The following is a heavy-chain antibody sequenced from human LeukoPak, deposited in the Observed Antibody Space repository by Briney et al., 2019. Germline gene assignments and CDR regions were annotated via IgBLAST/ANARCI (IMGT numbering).Heavy chain of an antibody. Sequence: GGSLRLSCAASGFTFSSYAMSWVRQAPVKGLEWVAAISGSGGSTYYADSVKGRFTISRDNFKNTLYLQMNSLRAEDTAVYYCAKEVIVGLSFDYWGQGTLVTVSS. CDR2: ISGSGGST. D-gene: IGHD1-26*01. CDR1: GFTFSSYA. J-gene: IGHJ4*02. CDR3: AKEVIVGLSFDY. V-gene: IGHV3-23*01.